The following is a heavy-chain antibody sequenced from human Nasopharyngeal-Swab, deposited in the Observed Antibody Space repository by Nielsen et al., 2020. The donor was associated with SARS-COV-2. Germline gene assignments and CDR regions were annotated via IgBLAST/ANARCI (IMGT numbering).Heavy chain of an antibody. CDR1: GGSVSSGSYY. V-gene: IGHV4-61*01. D-gene: IGHD4-17*01. CDR3: ARDPRDTAVTIWGGYYYGMDV. Sequence: GSLRLSCTVPGGSVSSGSYYWSWIRQPPGKGLEWIGYIYYSGSTNYNPSLKSRVTISVDTSKNQFSLKLSSVTAADTAVYYCARDPRDTAVTIWGGYYYGMDVWGQGTTVTVSS. CDR2: IYYSGST. J-gene: IGHJ6*02.